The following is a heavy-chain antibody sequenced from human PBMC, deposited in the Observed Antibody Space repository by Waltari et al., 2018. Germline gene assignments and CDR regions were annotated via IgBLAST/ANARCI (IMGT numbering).Heavy chain of an antibody. CDR1: AGAVSSGMSY. Sequence: QVQLQESGPGLVKPSETLSLTCTVSAGAVSSGMSYCSCTRQPPRKGLEWIGYIYSSGSTNYTPSLKSRVTISMDTSKNQFSLKLSSVTAADTAVYYCARDTPMDVWGKGTTVTFSS. CDR3: ARDTPMDV. CDR2: IYSSGST. V-gene: IGHV4-61*01. J-gene: IGHJ6*03.